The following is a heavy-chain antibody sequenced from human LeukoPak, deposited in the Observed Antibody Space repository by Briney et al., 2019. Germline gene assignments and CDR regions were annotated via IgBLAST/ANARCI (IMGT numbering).Heavy chain of an antibody. D-gene: IGHD5-18*01. CDR3: ARDRQLWLLDFDY. CDR2: ISYDGSNK. V-gene: IGHV3-30-3*01. Sequence: GGSLRLSCAASGFTFSSYAMHWVRQAPGKGLEWVAVISYDGSNKYYADSVKGRFTISRDNSKNTLYLQMNSLRAEDTAVYYCARDRQLWLLDFDYWGQGTLVTVSS. J-gene: IGHJ4*02. CDR1: GFTFSSYA.